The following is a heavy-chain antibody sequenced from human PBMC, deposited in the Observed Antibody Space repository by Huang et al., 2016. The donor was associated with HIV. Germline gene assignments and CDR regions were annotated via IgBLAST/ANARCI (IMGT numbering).Heavy chain of an antibody. Sequence: QVQLHQWGAGLLKPSETLSLTCCVYGGSFSSYYWNCIRQSPGKGLEWIGQINHRGTTTYNPSLKGRVNMSVDTSKNQFSLKLNAVTAADTAVYYCAREIMISFGGPFDPWGQGTLVTVSS. CDR3: AREIMISFGGPFDP. CDR2: INHRGTT. D-gene: IGHD3-16*01. V-gene: IGHV4-34*01. CDR1: GGSFSSYY. J-gene: IGHJ5*02.